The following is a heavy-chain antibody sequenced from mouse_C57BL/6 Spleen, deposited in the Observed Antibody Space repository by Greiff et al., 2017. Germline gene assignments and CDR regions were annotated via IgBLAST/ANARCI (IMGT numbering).Heavy chain of an antibody. J-gene: IGHJ2*01. CDR3: ARNRIYYGSSLGY. Sequence: EVQLQQSGPELVKPGASVKISCKASGYSFTGYYMNWVKQSPEKSLEWIGEINPSTGGTTYNQKFKAKATLTVDKSSSTAYMQLKSLTSEDSAVYYCARNRIYYGSSLGYWGQGTTLTVSS. V-gene: IGHV1-42*01. CDR2: INPSTGGT. D-gene: IGHD1-1*01. CDR1: GYSFTGYY.